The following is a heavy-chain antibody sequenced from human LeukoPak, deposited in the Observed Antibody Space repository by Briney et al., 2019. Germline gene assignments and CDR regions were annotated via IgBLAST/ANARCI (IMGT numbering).Heavy chain of an antibody. CDR3: ARGPEGLLLRFLEWLTAPLDY. Sequence: ASVKVSCKASGYTFTGYYMRWVRQAPGQGLEWMGWINPNSGGTNYAQKFQGRVTMTRDTSISTAYTELSRLRSDDTAVYYCARGPEGLLLRFLEWLTAPLDYWGQGTLVTVSS. CDR2: INPNSGGT. V-gene: IGHV1-2*02. CDR1: GYTFTGYY. J-gene: IGHJ4*02. D-gene: IGHD3-3*01.